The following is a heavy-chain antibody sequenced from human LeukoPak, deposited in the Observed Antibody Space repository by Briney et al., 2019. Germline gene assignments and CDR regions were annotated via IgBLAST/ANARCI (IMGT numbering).Heavy chain of an antibody. CDR1: GFTFSSYW. CDR3: TRDHRGRAWEWFDP. D-gene: IGHD1-26*01. J-gene: IGHJ5*02. CDR2: INQDGSGK. V-gene: IGHV3-7*01. Sequence: GGTLRLSCATSGFTFSSYWMSWVRQAPGKGLEWVAYINQDGSGKNYADSVKGRFTVSRDNAKNSLYLEMNSLRVEDTFMYYCTRDHRGRAWEWFDPWGQGTLVTVSS.